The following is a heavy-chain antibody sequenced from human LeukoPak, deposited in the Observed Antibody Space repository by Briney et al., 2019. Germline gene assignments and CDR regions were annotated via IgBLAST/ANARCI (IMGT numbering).Heavy chain of an antibody. CDR3: AASCTSTNYYTGYYYYYGMDV. J-gene: IGHJ6*02. CDR2: IYSGGST. V-gene: IGHV3-66*01. CDR1: GFTVSSNY. D-gene: IGHD2-2*02. Sequence: GGSLRLSCAASGFTVSSNYMSWARQAPGEGLVWVSVIYSGGSTYYAVSVKGRFTISRDNSKNTLYLQMNSKRAEDPDVYYCAASCTSTNYYTGYYYYYGMDVWGQETTVTVSS.